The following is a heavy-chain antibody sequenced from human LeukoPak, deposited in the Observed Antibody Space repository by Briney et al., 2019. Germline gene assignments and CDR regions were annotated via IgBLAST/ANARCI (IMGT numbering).Heavy chain of an antibody. CDR2: STHSGST. D-gene: IGHD2-2*01. CDR3: ARVYCSSTSCYVGDAFDI. Sequence: SETLSLTCAVYGGSFSGHYWTWIRQPPGKGLEWIGESTHSGSTNYNPSLKSRVTISVDTSKNQFSLKLSSVTAADTAVYYCARVYCSSTSCYVGDAFDIWGQGTMVTVSS. V-gene: IGHV4-34*01. CDR1: GGSFSGHY. J-gene: IGHJ3*02.